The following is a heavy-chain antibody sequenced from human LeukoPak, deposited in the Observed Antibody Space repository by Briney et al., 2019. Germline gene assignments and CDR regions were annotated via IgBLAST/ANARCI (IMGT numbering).Heavy chain of an antibody. V-gene: IGHV3-21*01. J-gene: IGHJ5*02. CDR3: ARDPSP. Sequence: GGSLRLSCAASGFTFSSYSMNWVRQAPGKGLEWVSSISSSSSSIYYADSLKGRFAISRDNAKNSLYLQMNSLRAEDTAVYYCARDPSPWGQETLVTVSS. CDR2: ISSSSSSI. CDR1: GFTFSSYS.